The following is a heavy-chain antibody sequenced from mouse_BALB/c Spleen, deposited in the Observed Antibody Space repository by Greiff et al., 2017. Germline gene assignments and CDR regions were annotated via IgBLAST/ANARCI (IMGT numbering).Heavy chain of an antibody. CDR3: ANYYGSSYWFAY. Sequence: EVKLVESGPGLVKPSQSLSLTCSVTGYSITSGYYWNWIRQFPGNKLEWMGYISYDGSNNYNPSLKNRISITRDTSKNQFFLKLNSVTTEDTATYYCANYYGSSYWFAYWGQGTLVTVSA. CDR1: GYSITSGYY. CDR2: ISYDGSN. V-gene: IGHV3-6*02. J-gene: IGHJ3*01. D-gene: IGHD1-1*01.